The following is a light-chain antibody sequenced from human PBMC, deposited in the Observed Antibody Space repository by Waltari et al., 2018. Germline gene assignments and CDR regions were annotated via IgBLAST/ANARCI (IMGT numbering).Light chain of an antibody. CDR2: LGS. CDR1: QSLLHSNGYNY. Sequence: DIVMTQSPLSLPVTPGEPASISCRSSQSLLHSNGYNYLDWYLQKPGQSPQLLIYLGSNRASGVPDRFSGSGSGTDFTLKINRVEAEDVGVYYCMQALQTPWTFGQGT. V-gene: IGKV2-28*01. J-gene: IGKJ1*01. CDR3: MQALQTPWT.